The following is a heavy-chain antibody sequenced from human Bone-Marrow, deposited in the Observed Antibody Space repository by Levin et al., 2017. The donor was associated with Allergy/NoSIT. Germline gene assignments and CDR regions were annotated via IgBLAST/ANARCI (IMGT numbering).Heavy chain of an antibody. CDR2: ISYDGSNK. CDR3: AREMVRGVMGFDY. D-gene: IGHD3-10*01. CDR1: GFTFSSYA. Sequence: GGSLRLSCAASGFTFSSYAMHWVRQAPGKGLEWVAVISYDGSNKYYADSVKGRFTISRDNSKNTLYLQMNSLRAEDTAVYYCAREMVRGVMGFDYWGQGTLVTVSS. J-gene: IGHJ4*02. V-gene: IGHV3-30-3*01.